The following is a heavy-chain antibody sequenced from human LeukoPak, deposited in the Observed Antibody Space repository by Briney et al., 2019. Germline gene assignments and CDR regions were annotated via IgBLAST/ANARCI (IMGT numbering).Heavy chain of an antibody. CDR2: IKGDGSEE. J-gene: IGHJ4*02. CDR3: ASDLPQYCINTICFDGY. V-gene: IGHV3-7*01. Sequence: GGSLRLSCATSGFTFNSYWMTWVRQAPGKGPEWVANIKGDGSEEYYVDSVKGRFTISRDNAKNSLFLQMNSLRVEDTAVYYCASDLPQYCINTICFDGYWGQGTLVTVSS. D-gene: IGHD2/OR15-2a*01. CDR1: GFTFNSYW.